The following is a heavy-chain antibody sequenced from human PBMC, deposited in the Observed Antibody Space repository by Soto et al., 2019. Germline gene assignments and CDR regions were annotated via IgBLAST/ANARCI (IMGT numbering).Heavy chain of an antibody. J-gene: IGHJ3*02. CDR2: IIPNIGTT. CDR3: ASFGYCSGGTCNNRVDI. Sequence: QVQLVQFGAEVKKPGSSVKVSCKASGGTFGSYTISWVRQAPGQGLEWMGRIIPNIGTTNYAQNFQGRVTXTXXKSTGTVYMELSTLRSEDTAVYFCASFGYCSGGTCNNRVDIWGQGTMVTVSS. CDR1: GGTFGSYT. V-gene: IGHV1-69*08. D-gene: IGHD2-15*01.